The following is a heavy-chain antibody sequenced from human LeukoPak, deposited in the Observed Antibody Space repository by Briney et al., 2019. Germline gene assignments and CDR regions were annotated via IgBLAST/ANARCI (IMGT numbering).Heavy chain of an antibody. D-gene: IGHD2-2*01. CDR2: ISAYNGNT. V-gene: IGHV1-18*01. CDR1: GYTFTSYG. J-gene: IGHJ5*02. Sequence: ASVKVSCKASGYTFTSYGISWVRQAPGQGLEWMGWISAYNGNTNYAQKLQGRVTMTTDTSTSTAYMELRSLRSDDTAAYYCARRGYCSSTSCLSDNWFDPWGQGTLVTVSS. CDR3: ARRGYCSSTSCLSDNWFDP.